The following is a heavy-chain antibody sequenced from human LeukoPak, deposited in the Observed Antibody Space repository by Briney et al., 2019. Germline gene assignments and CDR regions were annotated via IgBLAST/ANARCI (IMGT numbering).Heavy chain of an antibody. CDR3: ARRRAYCFDY. CDR2: INHSGST. Sequence: SETLSLTCAVYGGSFSGYYWSWIRQPPGKGLEWIGEINHSGSTNYNPSLKSRVTISVDTSKNQFSLKLSSVTAADTAVYYCARRRAYCFDYWGQGTLVTVSS. D-gene: IGHD3-10*01. V-gene: IGHV4-34*01. J-gene: IGHJ4*02. CDR1: GGSFSGYY.